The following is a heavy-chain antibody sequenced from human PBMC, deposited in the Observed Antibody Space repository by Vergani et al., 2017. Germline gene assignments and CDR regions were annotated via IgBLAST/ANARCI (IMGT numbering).Heavy chain of an antibody. CDR1: GGSISSSSYY. Sequence: QLQLQESGPGLVKPSETLSLTCTVSGGSISSSSYYWGWIRQPPGKGLEWIGSIYYSGSTYYNPSLKSRVTISVDTSKNQFSLKLSSVTAADTAVYYCAHEYSSSSYHFDYWGQGTLVTVSS. CDR2: IYYSGST. J-gene: IGHJ4*02. V-gene: IGHV4-39*01. CDR3: AHEYSSSSYHFDY. D-gene: IGHD6-6*01.